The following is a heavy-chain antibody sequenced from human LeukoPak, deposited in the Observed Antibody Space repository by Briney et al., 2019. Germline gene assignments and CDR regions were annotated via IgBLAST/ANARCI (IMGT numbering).Heavy chain of an antibody. D-gene: IGHD2-15*01. V-gene: IGHV3-74*01. CDR2: INTDGSTT. Sequence: GGSLRLSCAASGFTFSSYWMHWVRQAPGKGLVWVSRINTDGSTTNYADSVKGRFTISRDNAKSTLYLQMSSLRAEDTAVYYCARDWCSGGSCYRGDWGQGTLVTVSS. CDR3: ARDWCSGGSCYRGD. J-gene: IGHJ4*02. CDR1: GFTFSSYW.